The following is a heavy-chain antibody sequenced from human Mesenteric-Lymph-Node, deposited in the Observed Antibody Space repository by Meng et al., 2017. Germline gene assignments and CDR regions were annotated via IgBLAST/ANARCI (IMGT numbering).Heavy chain of an antibody. V-gene: IGHV1-2*06. Sequence: KVSCKASGYTFTGYYMHWVRQAPGQGLEWMGRINPNSGGTNYAQKFQGRVTMTRDTSISTAYMELSRLRSDDTAVYYCARAMTTVTTGGDYWGQGTLVTVSS. CDR3: ARAMTTVTTGGDY. D-gene: IGHD4-17*01. CDR2: INPNSGGT. J-gene: IGHJ4*02. CDR1: GYTFTGYY.